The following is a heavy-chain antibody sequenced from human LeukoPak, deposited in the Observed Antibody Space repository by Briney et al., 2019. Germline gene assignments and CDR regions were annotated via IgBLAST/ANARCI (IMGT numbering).Heavy chain of an antibody. V-gene: IGHV3-21*01. J-gene: IGHJ4*02. CDR2: ISSSSSYI. D-gene: IGHD2-15*01. CDR1: GFTFSSYE. CDR3: GRDQTPFY. Sequence: GGSLRLSCAASGFTFSSYEMNWVRQAPGKGLEWVSSISSSSSYIYYADSVKGRFTISRDNAKSSMWLQMSSLRAEDTAVYYCGRDQTPFYWGQGSLVTVSS.